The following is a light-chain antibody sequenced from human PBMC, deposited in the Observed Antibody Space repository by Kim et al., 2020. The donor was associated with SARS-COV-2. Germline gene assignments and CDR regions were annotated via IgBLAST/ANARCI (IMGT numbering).Light chain of an antibody. CDR3: QQYYSTPT. CDR2: WAS. Sequence: DIVMTQSPDSLAVSLGERVTINCKSSQNVFYSSYKKNYLAWYQHKAGQPPKLLIYWASTRESGVPDRFSGSGSGTDFTLSISSLQAEDVAVYYCQQYYSTPTFGQGTKVEI. V-gene: IGKV4-1*01. CDR1: QNVFYSSYKKNY. J-gene: IGKJ1*01.